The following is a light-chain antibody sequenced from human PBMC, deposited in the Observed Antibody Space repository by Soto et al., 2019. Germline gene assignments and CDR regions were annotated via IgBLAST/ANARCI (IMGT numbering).Light chain of an antibody. V-gene: IGKV3-11*01. CDR1: QSVSIY. J-gene: IGKJ2*01. CDR2: DAT. Sequence: EIVLTQSPATLSLSPGERATLSCRASQSVSIYLAWYQQKPGQAPRLLIYDATNRATGIPTRFSGSGSGTDFTLTISSLEPEDFAFYYCQQRSNWRTFGQGTKLEIK. CDR3: QQRSNWRT.